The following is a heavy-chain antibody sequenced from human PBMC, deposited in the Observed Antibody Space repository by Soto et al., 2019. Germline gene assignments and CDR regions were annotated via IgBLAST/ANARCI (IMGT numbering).Heavy chain of an antibody. CDR1: GFTFSSYA. Sequence: EVQLLESGGGLVQPGGSLRLSCAASGFTFSSYAMSWVRQAPGKGLEWVSAISGSGGSTYYADSVKGRFTISRDNSKNTLYLQMNSLRAEDTAVYYCAKGGRAAGSFDPPPPDYWGQGTLDTVSS. CDR3: AKGGRAAGSFDPPPPDY. CDR2: ISGSGGST. V-gene: IGHV3-23*01. D-gene: IGHD6-13*01. J-gene: IGHJ4*02.